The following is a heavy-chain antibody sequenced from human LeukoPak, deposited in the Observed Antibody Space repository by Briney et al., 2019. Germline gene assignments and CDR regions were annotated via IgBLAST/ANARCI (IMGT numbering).Heavy chain of an antibody. CDR1: GSTFGNYY. D-gene: IGHD6-19*01. J-gene: IGHJ4*02. CDR2: IKHDGNWK. Sequence: PGGSLRLSCAASGSTFGNYYMSWVRQAPGKGLEWVANIKHDGNWKFYADSVKGRFTVSRDNAEKSVYLRMSSLRAEDTAMYYCAREGDSSGSLRDYWGQGILVTVSS. V-gene: IGHV3-7*03. CDR3: AREGDSSGSLRDY.